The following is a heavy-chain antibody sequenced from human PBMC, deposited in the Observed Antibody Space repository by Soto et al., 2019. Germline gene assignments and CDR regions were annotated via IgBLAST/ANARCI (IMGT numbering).Heavy chain of an antibody. D-gene: IGHD3-10*01. J-gene: IGHJ6*02. CDR2: ISGSGGST. Sequence: GGSLRLSCAASGFSFSSYAMSWVRQAPGKGLEWVSAISGSGGSTYYADSVKGRFTISRDNSKNTLYLQMNSLRAEDTAVYYCAKYKNHSGGFGELLYYYGMDVWGQGTTVTVSS. CDR3: AKYKNHSGGFGELLYYYGMDV. V-gene: IGHV3-23*01. CDR1: GFSFSSYA.